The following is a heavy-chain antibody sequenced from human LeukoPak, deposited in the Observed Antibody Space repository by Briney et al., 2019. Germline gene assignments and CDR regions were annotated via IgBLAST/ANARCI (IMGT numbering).Heavy chain of an antibody. CDR1: GYTFTSYG. Sequence: GASVKVSCKASGYTFTSYGISWVRQAPGQGLEWMGWISAYNGNTNYAQKLQGRVTMTTDTSTSTAYMELRSLRSDDTAVYYCARDNSYYYGSGSPHWFDYWGQGTLVTVSS. D-gene: IGHD3-10*01. CDR2: ISAYNGNT. CDR3: ARDNSYYYGSGSPHWFDY. J-gene: IGHJ5*01. V-gene: IGHV1-18*01.